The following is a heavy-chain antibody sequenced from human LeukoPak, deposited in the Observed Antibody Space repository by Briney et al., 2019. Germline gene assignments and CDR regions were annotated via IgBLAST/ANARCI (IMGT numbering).Heavy chain of an antibody. V-gene: IGHV3-30-3*01. CDR1: GFTFSSYA. D-gene: IGHD2-21*02. Sequence: GGSLRLSCAASGFTFSSYAMSWVRQAPGKGLEWVAVISYDGSNKYYADSVKGRFTISRDNSKNTLYLQMNSLRAEDTAVYYCARGRGRLLVNWFDPWGQGTLVTVSS. J-gene: IGHJ5*02. CDR2: ISYDGSNK. CDR3: ARGRGRLLVNWFDP.